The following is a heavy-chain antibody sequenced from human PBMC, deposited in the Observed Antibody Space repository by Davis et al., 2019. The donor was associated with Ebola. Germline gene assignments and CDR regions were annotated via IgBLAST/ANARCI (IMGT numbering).Heavy chain of an antibody. CDR1: GFTFSSYS. CDR3: ARIDYCSSTSCLIYYYYYMDV. CDR2: ISSSSSYI. Sequence: GESLKISCAASGFTFSSYSMNWVRQAPGKGLEWVSSISSSSSYIYYADSVKGRFTISRDNAKNSLYLQMNSLRDEDTAVYYCARIDYCSSTSCLIYYYYYMDVWGKGTTVTVSS. V-gene: IGHV3-21*01. D-gene: IGHD2-2*01. J-gene: IGHJ6*03.